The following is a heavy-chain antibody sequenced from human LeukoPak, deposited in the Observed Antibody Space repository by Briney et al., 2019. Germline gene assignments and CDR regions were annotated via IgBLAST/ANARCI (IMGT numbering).Heavy chain of an antibody. Sequence: PGGSLRLSCAASRFTFSYYSMNWVRQAPGKGLEWVSSIISSSNFMSYADSVKGRFTISRDNAKNSLYLQMNSLRAEDKAVYFCATRYYSTSPFDPWDQGTLVTVSS. V-gene: IGHV3-21*01. CDR3: ATRYYSTSPFDP. CDR2: IISSSNFM. CDR1: RFTFSYYS. D-gene: IGHD3-10*01. J-gene: IGHJ5*02.